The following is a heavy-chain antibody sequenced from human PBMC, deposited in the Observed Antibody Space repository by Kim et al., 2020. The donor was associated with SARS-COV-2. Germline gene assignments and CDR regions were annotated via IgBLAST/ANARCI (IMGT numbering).Heavy chain of an antibody. V-gene: IGHV4-39*07. CDR1: GGSISTSTYY. D-gene: IGHD3-22*01. Sequence: SETLSLTCTVSGGSISTSTYYWGWIRQPPGKGLEWIGSIYYSGNTYYNPSLKSRVTISRDTSKNQFSLNLTSVTAADTAVYYCARVVYESYFDSSGYYCFDCWGQGTLVTVSS. J-gene: IGHJ4*02. CDR3: ARVVYESYFDSSGYYCFDC. CDR2: IYYSGNT.